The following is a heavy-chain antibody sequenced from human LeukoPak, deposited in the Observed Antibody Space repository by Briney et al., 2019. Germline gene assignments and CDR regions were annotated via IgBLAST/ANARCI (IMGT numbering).Heavy chain of an antibody. J-gene: IGHJ4*02. V-gene: IGHV3-23*01. CDR1: GFTFSSYA. CDR3: ATLGLTVTTYPDY. CDR2: ISGSGGST. Sequence: PGGSLRLSCAASGFTFSSYAMSWVRQAPGKGLESVSAISGSGGSTYYADSVKGRFTISRDNSKNTLYLQMNSLRAEDTAVYYCATLGLTVTTYPDYWGQGTLVTVSS. D-gene: IGHD4-17*01.